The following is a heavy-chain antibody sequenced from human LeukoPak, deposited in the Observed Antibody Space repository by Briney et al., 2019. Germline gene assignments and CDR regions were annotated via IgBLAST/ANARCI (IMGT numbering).Heavy chain of an antibody. J-gene: IGHJ3*02. CDR1: GFTFSSYS. CDR3: AKYRIWFGESNDAFDI. CDR2: ISGSGGST. D-gene: IGHD3-10*01. Sequence: GGSLRLSCAASGFTFSSYSMNWVRQAPGKGLEWVSAISGSGGSTYYADSVKGRFTISRDNSKNTLYLQMNSLRAEDTAVYYCAKYRIWFGESNDAFDIWGQGTMVTVSS. V-gene: IGHV3-23*01.